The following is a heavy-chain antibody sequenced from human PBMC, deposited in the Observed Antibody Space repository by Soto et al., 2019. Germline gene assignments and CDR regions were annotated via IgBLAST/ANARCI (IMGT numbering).Heavy chain of an antibody. CDR1: GYTLTELS. CDR2: FDPEDGET. CDR3: ATVRYSGYEDYYYYYGMDV. V-gene: IGHV1-24*01. Sequence: ASVKVSCKVSGYTLTELSMHWVRQAPGKGLEWMGGFDPEDGETIYAQKFQGRVTMTEDTSTDTAYMELSSLRSEDTAVYYCATVRYSGYEDYYYYYGMDVWGQGTTVTVSS. D-gene: IGHD5-12*01. J-gene: IGHJ6*02.